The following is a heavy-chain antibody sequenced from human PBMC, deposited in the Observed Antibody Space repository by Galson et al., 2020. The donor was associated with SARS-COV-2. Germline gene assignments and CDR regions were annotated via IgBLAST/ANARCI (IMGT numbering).Heavy chain of an antibody. J-gene: IGHJ6*02. V-gene: IGHV4-61*02. Sequence: ETSETLSLTCTVSSGSISSGNYYWSWVRQPAGKGLEWIGRIYISGSTSYNPSLKSRATISIDMSKNQFSLKLNSVTAADTAMYYCARDGDFYGLDVWGQGTTVTVSS. CDR3: ARDGDFYGLDV. CDR2: IYISGST. CDR1: SGSISSGNYY. D-gene: IGHD3-3*01.